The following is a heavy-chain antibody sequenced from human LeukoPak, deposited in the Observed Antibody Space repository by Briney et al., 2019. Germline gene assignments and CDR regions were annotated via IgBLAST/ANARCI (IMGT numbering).Heavy chain of an antibody. Sequence: AGSLRLSCAASGFTFSSYWINWVRKAQGQGLDWETNRKKDGSEKYYVDSVKGRFTISRDNAKNSLYLQMNSLRAEDTAVYYCARAIPTYYYDSSGYYYGYWGQGTLVTVSS. CDR3: ARAIPTYYYDSSGYYYGY. CDR2: RKKDGSEK. J-gene: IGHJ4*02. V-gene: IGHV3-7*01. CDR1: GFTFSSYW. D-gene: IGHD3-22*01.